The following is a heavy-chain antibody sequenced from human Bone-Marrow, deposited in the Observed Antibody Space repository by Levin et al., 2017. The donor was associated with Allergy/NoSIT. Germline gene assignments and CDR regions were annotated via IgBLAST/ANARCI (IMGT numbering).Heavy chain of an antibody. CDR2: ISGSGGST. Sequence: PGGSLRLSCAASGFTFSSYAMSWVRQAPGKGLEWVSAISGSGGSTYYADSVKGRFTISRDNSKNTLYLQMNSLRAEDTAVYYCAKDPRNRIAAAGIQFDYWGQGTLVTVSS. J-gene: IGHJ4*02. V-gene: IGHV3-23*01. CDR1: GFTFSSYA. CDR3: AKDPRNRIAAAGIQFDY. D-gene: IGHD6-13*01.